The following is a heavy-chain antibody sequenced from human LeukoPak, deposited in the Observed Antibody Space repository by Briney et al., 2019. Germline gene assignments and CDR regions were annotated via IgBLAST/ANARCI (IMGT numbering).Heavy chain of an antibody. V-gene: IGHV1-69*04. Sequence: SVKVSCKASGGTFGSYTISWVRQAPGQGLEWMGRIIPILGIANYAQKSQGRVTITADKSTSTAYMELSSLRSEDTAVYYCARDRWVENYYMDVWGKGTTVTVSS. J-gene: IGHJ6*03. CDR3: ARDRWVENYYMDV. D-gene: IGHD2-15*01. CDR1: GGTFGSYT. CDR2: IIPILGIA.